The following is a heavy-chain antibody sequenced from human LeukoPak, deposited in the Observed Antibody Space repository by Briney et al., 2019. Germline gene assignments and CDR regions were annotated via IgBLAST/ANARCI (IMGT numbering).Heavy chain of an antibody. Sequence: ASVKVSCKASGYTFTSYDINWVRQATGQGLEWMGWMNPNSGNTGYAQKFQGRVTMTRNTSISTAYMELSSLRSEDTAVYHCARVRYCSSTSCHNYYYYYMDVWGKGTTVTVSS. J-gene: IGHJ6*03. CDR1: GYTFTSYD. V-gene: IGHV1-8*01. CDR3: ARVRYCSSTSCHNYYYYYMDV. D-gene: IGHD2-2*01. CDR2: MNPNSGNT.